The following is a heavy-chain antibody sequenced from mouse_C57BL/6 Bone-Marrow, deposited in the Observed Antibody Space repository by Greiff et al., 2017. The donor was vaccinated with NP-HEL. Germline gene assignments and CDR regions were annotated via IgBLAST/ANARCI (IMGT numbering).Heavy chain of an antibody. CDR3: ARRPYYSNSYAMDY. Sequence: VKVVDSGPFLFAPSQSLSITCTVSGFSLTSYAISWVRQPPGKGLEWLGVIWTGGGTNYNSALKSRLSISKDNSKSQVFLKMNSLQTDDTARYYCARRPYYSNSYAMDYWGQGTSVTVSS. D-gene: IGHD2-5*01. CDR2: IWTGGGT. CDR1: GFSLTSYA. J-gene: IGHJ4*01. V-gene: IGHV2-9-1*01.